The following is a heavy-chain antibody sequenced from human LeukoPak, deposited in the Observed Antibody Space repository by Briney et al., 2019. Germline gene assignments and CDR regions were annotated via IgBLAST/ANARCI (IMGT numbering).Heavy chain of an antibody. CDR1: GFTFNGYG. D-gene: IGHD2-21*02. CDR3: AKDVTVPYFDY. J-gene: IGHJ4*01. CDR2: ISYDGSNK. Sequence: GGSLRLSCAASGFTFNGYGMHWVHQAPGTGLQWVALISYDGSNKYYGDSVKGRFTISRDNSKNTLFLQMNSLRAEDTAVYYCAKDVTVPYFDYWGHGTLVTVSS. V-gene: IGHV3-30*18.